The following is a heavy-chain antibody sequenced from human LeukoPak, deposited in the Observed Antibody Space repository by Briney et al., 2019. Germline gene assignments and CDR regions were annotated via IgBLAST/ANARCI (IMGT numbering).Heavy chain of an antibody. CDR2: MNPNSGNT. CDR3: TRGITGTTGYWYFDL. V-gene: IGHV1-8*03. D-gene: IGHD1-7*01. CDR1: GYTFTSYD. J-gene: IGHJ2*01. Sequence: ASVKVSCKASGYTFTSYDINRVRQATGQGLEWMGWMNPNSGNTGYAQKFQGRVTITRNTSISTAYMELSSLRSADTAVYYGTRGITGTTGYWYFDLWGRGTLVTVSS.